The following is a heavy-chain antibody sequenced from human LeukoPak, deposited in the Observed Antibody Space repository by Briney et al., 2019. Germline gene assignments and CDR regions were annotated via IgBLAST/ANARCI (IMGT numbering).Heavy chain of an antibody. Sequence: GSSVTVSCKASGDTFSRNAISWVRQAPGQGPEWMGRIIPILGTAEYAEKFQGRVTITADKTTTTAYMELSSLKSEDTALYYCARGKGFVGHFDYWGQGTLVTVSS. CDR2: IIPILGTA. CDR1: GDTFSRNA. D-gene: IGHD3-3*01. CDR3: ARGKGFVGHFDY. J-gene: IGHJ4*02. V-gene: IGHV1-69*04.